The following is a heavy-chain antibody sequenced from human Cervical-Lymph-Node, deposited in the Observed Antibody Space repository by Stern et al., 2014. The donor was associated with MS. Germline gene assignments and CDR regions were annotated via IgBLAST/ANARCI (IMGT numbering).Heavy chain of an antibody. Sequence: QVQLVQSGAEVKKPGASVKVSCKASGYTFTGYYMHWVRQAPGQGLEWMGWINPNSGGTNYAQKFQGWVTMTRDTSISTAYMELSRLRSDDTAVYYCARETCGGDCLGYYFDYWGQGTLVTVSS. CDR3: ARETCGGDCLGYYFDY. CDR1: GYTFTGYY. V-gene: IGHV1-2*04. J-gene: IGHJ4*02. CDR2: INPNSGGT. D-gene: IGHD2-21*02.